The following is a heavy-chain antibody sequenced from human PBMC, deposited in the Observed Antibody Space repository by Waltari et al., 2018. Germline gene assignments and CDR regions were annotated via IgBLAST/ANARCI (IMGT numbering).Heavy chain of an antibody. CDR1: QYTLGGFS. Sequence: QVQVIQSGAEAMKPGASVKVSCKVSQYTLGGFSIHWVRQPRGKGLEWIGPLDGGDGHTTAARKFLGRVTMKEDTSTDTAYMELSSLRSDDTAVYYCHLLGRDIVLAGATPSYYSYIDVWGRGTSVIVSS. J-gene: IGHJ6*03. CDR3: HLLGRDIVLAGATPSYYSYIDV. CDR2: LDGGDGHT. D-gene: IGHD2-15*01. V-gene: IGHV1-24*01.